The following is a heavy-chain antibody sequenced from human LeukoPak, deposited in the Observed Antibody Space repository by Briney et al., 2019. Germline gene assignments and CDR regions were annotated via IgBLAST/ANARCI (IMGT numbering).Heavy chain of an antibody. CDR2: ITSSGTYI. CDR3: AKNSYTVTRRGGFDY. J-gene: IGHJ4*02. V-gene: IGHV3-21*04. D-gene: IGHD4-17*01. Sequence: GGSLRLSCATSGFTFNNYNMNWVRQAPGRALEWVSSITSSGTYIFYADSVKGRFTISRDNAKNSLYLQMNSLRAEDTAVYYCAKNSYTVTRRGGFDYWGQGTLVTVSS. CDR1: GFTFNNYN.